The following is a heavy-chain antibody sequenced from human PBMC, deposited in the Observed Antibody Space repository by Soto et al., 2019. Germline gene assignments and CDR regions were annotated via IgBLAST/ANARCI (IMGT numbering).Heavy chain of an antibody. CDR3: ARPGVADDSDPFDY. J-gene: IGHJ4*02. Sequence: QVQLVQSGAEVKKPGSSVKVSCKASGGIFSSYTISWVRQAPGQGLEWMGRIIPILGIANYAQKFQGRVTITADKSTSTAYMELSSLRSEDTAVYYCARPGVADDSDPFDYWGQGTLFTVSS. CDR2: IIPILGIA. CDR1: GGIFSSYT. D-gene: IGHD1-26*01. V-gene: IGHV1-69*02.